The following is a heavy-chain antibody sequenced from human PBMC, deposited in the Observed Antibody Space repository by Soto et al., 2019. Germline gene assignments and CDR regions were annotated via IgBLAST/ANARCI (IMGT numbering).Heavy chain of an antibody. V-gene: IGHV3-7*03. J-gene: IGHJ6*02. Sequence: GGSLILSSEVSGFTLSMYSMSWVRQAPGKGLEWVAKIPQEGSDGHYVDSVKGRFTISRDNAKNSVYLQMNSLRADDTAVYYCARDQLILPAHDFFYGSDVWGQGAKVTVSS. CDR3: ARDQLILPAHDFFYGSDV. CDR2: IPQEGSDG. CDR1: GFTLSMYS. D-gene: IGHD2-21*02.